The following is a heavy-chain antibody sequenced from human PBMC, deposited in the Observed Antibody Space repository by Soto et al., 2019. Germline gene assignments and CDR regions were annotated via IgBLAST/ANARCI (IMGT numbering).Heavy chain of an antibody. CDR1: GFTFNRYW. D-gene: IGHD1-1*01. Sequence: EVQLVESGGGLVQPGGSLRLSCAASGFTFNRYWMHWVRQAPGKGLVWVSRIKNDGSSTSYADSVKGRFSISRDNGKNTLYLQMNSLRVEDTAVYYCAKFDDDYYYMDVWVKGTTVTVSS. CDR3: AKFDDDYYYMDV. V-gene: IGHV3-74*01. J-gene: IGHJ6*03. CDR2: IKNDGSST.